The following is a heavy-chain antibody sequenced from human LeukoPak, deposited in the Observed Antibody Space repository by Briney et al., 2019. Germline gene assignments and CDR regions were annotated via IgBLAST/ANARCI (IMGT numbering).Heavy chain of an antibody. Sequence: GESLKISCKASGYDFTNKWIAWVRQMPGKGLEWMGNIYPGDSEIRYSPSFEGQVTISADKSISTAYLQWTSLKASDTAMYYCARPGQLGEYTPYYFDYWGQGTLVTVSS. J-gene: IGHJ4*02. CDR3: ARPGQLGEYTPYYFDY. CDR1: GYDFTNKW. CDR2: IYPGDSEI. D-gene: IGHD3-16*01. V-gene: IGHV5-51*01.